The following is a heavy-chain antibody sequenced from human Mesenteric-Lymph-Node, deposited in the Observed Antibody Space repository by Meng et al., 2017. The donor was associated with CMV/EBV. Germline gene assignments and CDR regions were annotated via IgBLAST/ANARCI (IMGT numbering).Heavy chain of an antibody. CDR2: ISGSGGST. V-gene: IGHV3-23*01. Sequence: ASGFTFSSYAMSWVRQAPGKGLEWVSGISGSGGSTYYADSVKGRITISRDNSKNTLYLQMNSLRAEDTAVYYCARAVAGKGGYFDYWGQGTLVTVSS. D-gene: IGHD6-19*01. J-gene: IGHJ4*02. CDR1: GFTFSSYA. CDR3: ARAVAGKGGYFDY.